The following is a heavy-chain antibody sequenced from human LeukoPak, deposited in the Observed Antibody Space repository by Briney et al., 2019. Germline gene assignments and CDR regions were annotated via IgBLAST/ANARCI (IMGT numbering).Heavy chain of an antibody. CDR3: ARDWYDFWSGYAPGAFDI. Sequence: GGSLRLSCAASGFTFSSYWMSWVRQAPGKGLEWVANIKQDGSEKYYVDSVKGRFTISRDNAKNSLYLQMNSLRAEDTAVYYCARDWYDFWSGYAPGAFDIWGQGTMVTVSS. V-gene: IGHV3-7*01. CDR2: IKQDGSEK. CDR1: GFTFSSYW. D-gene: IGHD3-3*01. J-gene: IGHJ3*02.